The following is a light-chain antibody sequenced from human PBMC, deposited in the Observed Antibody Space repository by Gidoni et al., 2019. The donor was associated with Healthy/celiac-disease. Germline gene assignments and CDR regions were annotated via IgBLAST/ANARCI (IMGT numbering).Light chain of an antibody. CDR1: VLAKKA. J-gene: IGLJ3*02. V-gene: IGLV3-27*01. CDR3: YSAADNNWV. Sequence: SYELTQPSSLSFSPGTTARITCSGDVLAKKAARWFQQKPGQAPVLVIYKDSERPSGIPERFSGSSSGTTVTLTISGAQVEDEADYYGYSAADNNWVFGGGTKLTVL. CDR2: KDS.